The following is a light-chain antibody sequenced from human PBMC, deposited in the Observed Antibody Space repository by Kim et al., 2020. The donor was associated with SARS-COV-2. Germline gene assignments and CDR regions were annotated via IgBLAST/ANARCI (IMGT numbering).Light chain of an antibody. CDR1: SSDVGGYNY. CDR3: CSYAGRYTWV. Sequence: QSALTQPRSVSGSPGQSVTISCTGTSSDVGGYNYVSWYQQHPGKAPKLMIYDVSKRPSGVPDSFSGSKSGNTASLTISGLQAEDETDYYCCSYAGRYTWVFGGGTQLTVL. J-gene: IGLJ3*02. V-gene: IGLV2-11*01. CDR2: DVS.